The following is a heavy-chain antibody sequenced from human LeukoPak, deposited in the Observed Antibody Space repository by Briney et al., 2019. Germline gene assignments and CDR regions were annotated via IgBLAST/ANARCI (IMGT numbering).Heavy chain of an antibody. CDR1: GFTFSSYW. CDR2: ISGSGGST. CDR3: AKPFYDFWSGYWSWDY. Sequence: GGSLRLSCAASGFTFSSYWMSWVRQAPGKGLEWVSAISGSGGSTYYADSVKGRFTISRDNSKNTLYLQMNSLRAEDTAVYYCAKPFYDFWSGYWSWDYWGQGTLVTVSS. J-gene: IGHJ4*02. D-gene: IGHD3-3*01. V-gene: IGHV3-23*01.